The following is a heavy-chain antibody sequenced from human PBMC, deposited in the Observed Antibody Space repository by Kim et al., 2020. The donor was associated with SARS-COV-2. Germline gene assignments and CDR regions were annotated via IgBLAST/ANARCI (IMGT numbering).Heavy chain of an antibody. CDR1: GFTFSDYY. Sequence: GGSLRLSCAASGFTFSDYYMSWIRQAPGKGLEWVSYISSSSSYTNYADSVKGRFTISRDNAKNSLYLQMNSLIAEDTAVYYCAGQGGYSSGGGVDYWGEGTLRTLSP. CDR2: ISSSSSYT. D-gene: IGHD6-19*01. J-gene: IGHJ4*02. V-gene: IGHV3-11*03. CDR3: AGQGGYSSGGGVDY.